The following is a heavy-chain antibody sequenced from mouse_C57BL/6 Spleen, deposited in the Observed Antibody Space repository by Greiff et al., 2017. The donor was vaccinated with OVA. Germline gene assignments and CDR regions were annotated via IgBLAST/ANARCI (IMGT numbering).Heavy chain of an antibody. Sequence: VQLQQSGPELVKPGASVKISCKASGYAFSSSWMNWVKQRPGQGLEWIGRIYPGDGDTNYNGKFKGKATLTADKSSSTAYMQLSSLTSEDSAVYFCARRTGTAMDYWGQGTSVTVSS. V-gene: IGHV1-82*01. CDR3: ARRTGTAMDY. D-gene: IGHD4-1*01. CDR2: IYPGDGDT. CDR1: GYAFSSSW. J-gene: IGHJ4*01.